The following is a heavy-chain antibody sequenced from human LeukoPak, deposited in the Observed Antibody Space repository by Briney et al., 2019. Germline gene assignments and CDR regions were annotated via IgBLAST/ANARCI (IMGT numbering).Heavy chain of an antibody. CDR1: GFTFSDYY. CDR3: ARHYYAKVPLFDY. D-gene: IGHD3-10*01. CDR2: ISSSGSTI. Sequence: GGSLRLSCAASGFTFSDYYMSWIRQAPGKGLEWVSYISSSGSTIYYADSVKGRFTISRDNAKNSLYLQMNSLRAEDTAVYYCARHYYAKVPLFDYWGQGTLVTVSS. V-gene: IGHV3-11*04. J-gene: IGHJ4*02.